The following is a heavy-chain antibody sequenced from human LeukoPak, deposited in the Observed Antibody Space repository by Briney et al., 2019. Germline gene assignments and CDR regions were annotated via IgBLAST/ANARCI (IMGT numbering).Heavy chain of an antibody. V-gene: IGHV4-4*07. CDR1: GGSISSYY. D-gene: IGHD5-18*01. J-gene: IGHJ6*03. Sequence: SETLSLTCTGSGGSISSYYWSWIRQPAGKGLEWIGRIYTSGSTNYNPSLKSRVTMSVDTSKNQFSLRLSSVTAADTAVYYCARSPNTADYYYYYMDVWGKGTTVTVSS. CDR2: IYTSGST. CDR3: ARSPNTADYYYYYMDV.